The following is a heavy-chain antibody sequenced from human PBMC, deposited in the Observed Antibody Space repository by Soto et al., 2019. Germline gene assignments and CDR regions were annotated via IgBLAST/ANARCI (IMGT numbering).Heavy chain of an antibody. CDR3: ANYCSSTSCYTGSDYYYYGMDV. Sequence: SVKVSCKASGGTFSSYAISWVRQAPGQGLEWMGGIIPIFGTANYAQKFQGRVTITADESTSTAYMELSSLRSEDTAVYYCANYCSSTSCYTGSDYYYYGMDVWGHGTTVTVSS. V-gene: IGHV1-69*13. D-gene: IGHD2-2*02. J-gene: IGHJ6*02. CDR2: IIPIFGTA. CDR1: GGTFSSYA.